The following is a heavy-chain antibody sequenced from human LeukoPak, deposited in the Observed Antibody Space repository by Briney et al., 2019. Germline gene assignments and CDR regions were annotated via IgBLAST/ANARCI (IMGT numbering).Heavy chain of an antibody. CDR1: GFTVSNNC. D-gene: IGHD3-10*01. Sequence: GGSLRLSCAASGFTVSNNCMSWVRQAPGKGLEWVSVIYSIGTTYYADSVKGRFTISRDNSKNTVYLQMNSLRGEDTAVYYCATGGFYGSGSLDYWGQGTLVTVSS. CDR3: ATGGFYGSGSLDY. V-gene: IGHV3-53*01. CDR2: IYSIGTT. J-gene: IGHJ4*02.